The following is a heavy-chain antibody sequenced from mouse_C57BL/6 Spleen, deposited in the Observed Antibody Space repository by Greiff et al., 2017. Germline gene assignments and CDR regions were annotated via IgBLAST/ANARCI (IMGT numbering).Heavy chain of an antibody. CDR2: IWSGGST. CDR3: AIITTVEAY. J-gene: IGHJ3*01. V-gene: IGHV2-2*01. CDR1: GFSLTSYG. Sequence: QVQLQQSGPGLVQPSQSLSITCTVSGFSLTSYGVHWVRQSPGKGLEWLGVIWSGGSTDYYAAFISRLSISKDNSKSQVFFKMNSLQADDTARYYCAIITTVEAYWGQGTLVTVSA. D-gene: IGHD1-1*01.